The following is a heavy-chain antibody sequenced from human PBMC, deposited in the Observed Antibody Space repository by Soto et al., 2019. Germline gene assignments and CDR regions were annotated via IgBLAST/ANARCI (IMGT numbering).Heavy chain of an antibody. CDR1: GFTFSSYA. J-gene: IGHJ6*02. CDR3: AKTAVSDDFWGDNYYYGMDV. V-gene: IGHV3-23*01. D-gene: IGHD3-3*01. Sequence: EVQLLESGGGLVQPGGSLRLSCAASGFTFSSYAMSWVRQAPGKGLEWVSAISGSGGSTYYADSVKGRFTISRDNSKNTLYLQMNSLRAEDTAVYYCAKTAVSDDFWGDNYYYGMDVWGQGTTVTVSS. CDR2: ISGSGGST.